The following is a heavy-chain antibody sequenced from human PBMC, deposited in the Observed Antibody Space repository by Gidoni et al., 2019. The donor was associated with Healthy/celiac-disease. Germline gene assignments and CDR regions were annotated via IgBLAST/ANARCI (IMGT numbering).Heavy chain of an antibody. D-gene: IGHD4-17*01. CDR3: ARVNYGDYTPVYYYYGMDV. J-gene: IGHJ6*02. V-gene: IGHV1-8*01. Sequence: QVQLVQSGAEVKKPGASVKVSCKASGYTFPSYDINWVRQATGQGVEWMGWMNPNSGNTGYAQKFQGRVTMTRNTSISTAYMELSSLRSEDTAVYYCARVNYGDYTPVYYYYGMDVWGQGTTVTVSS. CDR2: MNPNSGNT. CDR1: GYTFPSYD.